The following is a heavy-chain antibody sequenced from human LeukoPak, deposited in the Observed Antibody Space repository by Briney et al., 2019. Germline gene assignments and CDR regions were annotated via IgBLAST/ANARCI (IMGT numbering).Heavy chain of an antibody. CDR1: GYTFTSYY. D-gene: IGHD3-10*01. CDR2: INPSGGST. CDR3: ARGSYYYGSGFY. J-gene: IGHJ4*02. Sequence: ASVKVSCKASGYTFTSYYMHWVRQAPGQGFEWMGIINPSGGSTSYAQKFQGRVTMTRDMSTSTVYMELSSLRSEDTAVYYYARGSYYYGSGFYWGQGTLVTVSS. V-gene: IGHV1-46*01.